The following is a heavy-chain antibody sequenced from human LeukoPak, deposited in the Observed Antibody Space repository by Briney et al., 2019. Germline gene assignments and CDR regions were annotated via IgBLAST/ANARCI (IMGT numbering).Heavy chain of an antibody. CDR1: GGSISSYY. CDR3: ACSIAVAGVFDY. J-gene: IGHJ4*02. D-gene: IGHD6-19*01. CDR2: IYYSGST. Sequence: SETLSLTCTVSGGSISSYYWSWIRQPPGKGLEWIGYIYYSGSTNYNPSLKSRVTISVDTSKNQFSLKLSSVTAADTAVYYCACSIAVAGVFDYWGQGTLVTVSS. V-gene: IGHV4-59*12.